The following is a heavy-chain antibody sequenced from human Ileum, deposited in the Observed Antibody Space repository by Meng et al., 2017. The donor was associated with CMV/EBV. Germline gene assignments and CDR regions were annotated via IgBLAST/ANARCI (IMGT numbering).Heavy chain of an antibody. Sequence: GGSLRLSCVVSGFTFSIYAVHWIRQAPGKGLEWVAVTSYDGSDVYYADSVKGRFTVSRDNSKNTLSLQMNSLRPDDTAVYHCARVLSDTNTWFNYYHYAIDVWGQGTTVTVSS. V-gene: IGHV3-30*04. CDR1: GFTFSIYA. J-gene: IGHJ6*02. CDR2: TSYDGSDV. CDR3: ARVLSDTNTWFNYYHYAIDV. D-gene: IGHD2-8*01.